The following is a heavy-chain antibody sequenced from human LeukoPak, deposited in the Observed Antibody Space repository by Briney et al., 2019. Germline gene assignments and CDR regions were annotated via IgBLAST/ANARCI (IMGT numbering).Heavy chain of an antibody. CDR3: XXXXXXXXXXVYYYYYGMDV. V-gene: IGHV1-2*02. Sequence: ASVKVSCKASGYTFTGYYMHWVRQAPGQGLEWMGWINPNSGGTNYAQKFQGRVTMTRDTSISTAYMELSRLRSDDTAVYYCXXXXXXXXXXVYYYYYGMDVWGQGTTVTVSS. CDR2: INPNSGGT. J-gene: IGHJ6*02. CDR1: GYTFTGYY.